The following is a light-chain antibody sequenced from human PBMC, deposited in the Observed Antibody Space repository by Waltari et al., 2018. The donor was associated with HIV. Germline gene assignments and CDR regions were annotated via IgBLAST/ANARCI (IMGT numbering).Light chain of an antibody. CDR1: DSDIGTYKL. Sequence: HSDLTQPPSASGSPGQSVTISCTGSDSDIGTYKLVSWYQHHPGKAPKLIIYEVNKRPSGVHDRFSGSKSGDTASLTVSGLQAEDEADYYCASYRGLNNLGVFGTGTKVTVL. V-gene: IGLV2-8*01. CDR2: EVN. CDR3: ASYRGLNNLGV. J-gene: IGLJ1*01.